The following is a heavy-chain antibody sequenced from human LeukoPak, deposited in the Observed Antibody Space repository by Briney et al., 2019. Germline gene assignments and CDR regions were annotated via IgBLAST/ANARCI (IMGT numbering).Heavy chain of an antibody. D-gene: IGHD1-26*01. CDR1: GFSLGHYG. J-gene: IGHJ2*01. CDR3: ARDRLVGTRPHNWYLDV. V-gene: IGHV3-33*01. Sequence: GTSLRLSCAASGFSLGHYGMHWVRQAPGKGLEWVALVYYDGSNKYYADSVKGRFTISKDNSKNTVFLQMNSLGVEDTAMYFCARDRLVGTRPHNWYLDVWGRGTLVRVSS. CDR2: VYYDGSNK.